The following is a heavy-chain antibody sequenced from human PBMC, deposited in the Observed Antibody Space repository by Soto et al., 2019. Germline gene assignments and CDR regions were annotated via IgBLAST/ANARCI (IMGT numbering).Heavy chain of an antibody. Sequence: EVQLVESGGGLVKPGESLRLSCAASGFSFSSYTMNWVRQAPGKGLQWVSSITNRGTHTYSADSVKGRFTISRDNDKNSLYLQMNSLRDEDTAMYYCARDAIGDATNWFDPWGQGTLVTVSS. V-gene: IGHV3-21*01. J-gene: IGHJ5*02. CDR1: GFSFSSYT. CDR3: ARDAIGDATNWFDP. CDR2: ITNRGTHT.